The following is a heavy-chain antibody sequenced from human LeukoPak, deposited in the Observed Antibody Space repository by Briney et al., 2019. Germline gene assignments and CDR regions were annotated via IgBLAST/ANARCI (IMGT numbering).Heavy chain of an antibody. Sequence: PGGSLRLSCAASGFSFDYAMHWGRPAPGKGAEGVAVTSYDERNKWYAASVRGRFTISRDNTKKMLYLQMNSLRAEDTAVYYCARDVLGLGQAFDYWGQGTLVTVSS. CDR1: GFSFDYA. D-gene: IGHD7-27*01. J-gene: IGHJ4*02. V-gene: IGHV3-30-3*01. CDR3: ARDVLGLGQAFDY. CDR2: TSYDERNK.